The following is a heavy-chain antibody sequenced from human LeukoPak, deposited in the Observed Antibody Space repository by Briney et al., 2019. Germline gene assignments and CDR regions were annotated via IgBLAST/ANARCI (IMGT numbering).Heavy chain of an antibody. CDR1: GFTFSNYA. V-gene: IGHV3-23*01. D-gene: IGHD3-10*01. Sequence: AGGSLRLSCAVSGFTFSNYAMTWVRQAPGKGLEWASEITGSGNSTYYADSVKGRFTISKDNSKNTLYLQMNSLRAEDTAVYYCARALFDFDYWGQGTLVTVSS. J-gene: IGHJ4*02. CDR2: ITGSGNST. CDR3: ARALFDFDY.